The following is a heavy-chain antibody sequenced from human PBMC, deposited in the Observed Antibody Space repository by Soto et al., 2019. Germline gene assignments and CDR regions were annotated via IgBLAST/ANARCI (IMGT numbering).Heavy chain of an antibody. J-gene: IGHJ4*02. CDR2: FSLSGTT. D-gene: IGHD2-8*02. CDR1: GGSIIGSSC. CDR3: ARGMTPPGAPAWYYFDS. V-gene: IGHV4-4*07. Sequence: PSETLSLTCTVSGGSIIGSSCWSWIRQPAGKGLEWIGRFSLSGTTSYNPSLRSRVTMSADVSKNQFSLRLTSVTAADTALYYCARGMTPPGAPAWYYFDSWGQGTLVTVSS.